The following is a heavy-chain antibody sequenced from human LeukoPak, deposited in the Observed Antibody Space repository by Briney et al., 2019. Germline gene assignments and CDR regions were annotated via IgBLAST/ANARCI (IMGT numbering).Heavy chain of an antibody. CDR3: ASVYLYGMDV. CDR2: IIPIFGTA. Sequence: SVKVSCKASGGTFSSYAISWVRQAPGQGLEWMGGIIPIFGTANYAQKFQGRVTITADESTNTVYMELSSLRTEDTAVYYCASVYLYGMDVWGQGTTVTVSS. CDR1: GGTFSSYA. V-gene: IGHV1-69*01. J-gene: IGHJ6*02. D-gene: IGHD2-8*01.